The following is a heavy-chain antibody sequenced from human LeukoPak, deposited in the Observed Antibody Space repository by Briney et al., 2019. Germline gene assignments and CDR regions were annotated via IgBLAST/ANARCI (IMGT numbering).Heavy chain of an antibody. CDR1: GFTFSSYA. Sequence: GGSLPLSSAASGFTFSSYAMSWARQAPGKGLEWGSAVIGSGDSTYYAASAQGRFTISRDNSKNTLYLKMNSLRAEDTAVYYCAKSGSGWYRFDCWGQGTLVTVSS. CDR2: VIGSGDST. CDR3: AKSGSGWYRFDC. J-gene: IGHJ4*02. V-gene: IGHV3-23*01. D-gene: IGHD6-19*01.